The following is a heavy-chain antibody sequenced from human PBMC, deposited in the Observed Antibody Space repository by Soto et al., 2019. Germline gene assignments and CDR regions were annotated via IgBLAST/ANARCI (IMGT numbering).Heavy chain of an antibody. CDR1: GGTFSSYA. CDR3: AREGGYSYGSTPFDY. V-gene: IGHV1-69*13. J-gene: IGHJ4*02. Sequence: SVKVSCKASGGTFSSYAISWVRQAPGQGLEWMGGIIPIFGTANYAQKFQGRVTITAGESTSTAYMELSSLRSEDTAVYYCAREGGYSYGSTPFDYWGQGTLVTVSS. D-gene: IGHD5-18*01. CDR2: IIPIFGTA.